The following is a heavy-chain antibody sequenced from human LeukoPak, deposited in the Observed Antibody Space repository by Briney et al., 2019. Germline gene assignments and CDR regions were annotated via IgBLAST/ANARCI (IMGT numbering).Heavy chain of an antibody. V-gene: IGHV4-59*08. CDR1: GGSISSYY. Sequence: PSETLSLTCTVSGGSISSYYWSWIRQPPEKGLEWIGYIYYSGSTNYNPSLKSRVTISVDTSKNQFSLKLSSVTAADTAVYYCARQALRYFDWLFDYWGQGTLVTVSS. CDR2: IYYSGST. J-gene: IGHJ4*02. CDR3: ARQALRYFDWLFDY. D-gene: IGHD3-9*01.